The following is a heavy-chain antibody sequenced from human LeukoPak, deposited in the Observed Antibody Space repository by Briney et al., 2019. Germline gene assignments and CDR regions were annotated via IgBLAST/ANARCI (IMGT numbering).Heavy chain of an antibody. CDR2: IDQDGSEK. Sequence: GGSLRLSCAASGFTFSSYWMTWVRQAPGKGLEWVANIDQDGSEKNYVDSVKGRFTISRDNGKNSLYLQMNSLRVGDTAVYYCARDIPRGARYLDLWGQGALVTVSS. CDR3: ARDIPRGARYLDL. CDR1: GFTFSSYW. D-gene: IGHD1-14*01. J-gene: IGHJ5*02. V-gene: IGHV3-7*01.